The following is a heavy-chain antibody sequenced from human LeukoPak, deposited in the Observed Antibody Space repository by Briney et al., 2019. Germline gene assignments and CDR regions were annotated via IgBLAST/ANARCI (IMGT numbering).Heavy chain of an antibody. CDR3: GRKAGLLWFGELSEYYYGMDV. D-gene: IGHD3-10*01. V-gene: IGHV4-39*07. CDR1: GGSISSSSYY. J-gene: IGHJ6*02. CDR2: IYYSGST. Sequence: SETLSLTCTVSGGSISSSSYYWGWIRQPPGKGLEWIGSIYYSGSTYYNPSLKSRVTISVDTSKTQYSLKLSPVTAADTAVYYRGRKAGLLWFGELSEYYYGMDVWGQGTTVTVSS.